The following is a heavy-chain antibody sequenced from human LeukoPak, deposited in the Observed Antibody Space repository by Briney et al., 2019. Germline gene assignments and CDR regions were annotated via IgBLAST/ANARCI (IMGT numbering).Heavy chain of an antibody. D-gene: IGHD1-26*01. CDR1: GGTLSTYT. CDR2: VISILRTA. CDR3: ARSLGRGFDY. J-gene: IGHJ4*02. Sequence: ASVNVSCKASGGTLSTYTIHWVRRAPGQGLEWMGRVISILRTATYGQKFQGRVTITTDKSTSTTYMELTDLRLQDTAFYYCARSLGRGFDYWGQGTLVTVSS. V-gene: IGHV1-69*08.